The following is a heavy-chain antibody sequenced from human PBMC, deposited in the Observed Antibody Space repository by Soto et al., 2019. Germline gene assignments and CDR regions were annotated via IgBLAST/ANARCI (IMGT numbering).Heavy chain of an antibody. J-gene: IGHJ4*02. D-gene: IGHD2-21*01. Sequence: QVQLQESGPGLVKPSQTLSLTCTVSGGSISSGAYYWTWVRQYPGKGLEWIGYIYYSGSTYYNPSLKSRVTISVSTSKNHSSLKLSSVPAADTAVYYCARVVDYRGFYWGQGTLVSVSS. CDR2: IYYSGST. CDR1: GGSISSGAYY. V-gene: IGHV4-31*03. CDR3: ARVVDYRGFY.